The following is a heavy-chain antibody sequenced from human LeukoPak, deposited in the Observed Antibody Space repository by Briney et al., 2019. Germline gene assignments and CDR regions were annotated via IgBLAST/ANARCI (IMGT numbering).Heavy chain of an antibody. CDR3: ARGRGGARYNWFDP. Sequence: PGGSLRLSCAASGFTFSSYWMSWVRQAPGKGLEWVANIKQDGSEKYYVDSAKGRFTISRDNAKNSLYLQMNSLRAEDTAVYYCARGRGGARYNWFDPWGQGTLVTVSS. D-gene: IGHD3-16*01. J-gene: IGHJ5*02. CDR1: GFTFSSYW. V-gene: IGHV3-7*01. CDR2: IKQDGSEK.